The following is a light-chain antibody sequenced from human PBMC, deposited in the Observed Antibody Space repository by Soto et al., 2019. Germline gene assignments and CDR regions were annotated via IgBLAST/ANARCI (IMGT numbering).Light chain of an antibody. J-gene: IGLJ1*01. V-gene: IGLV2-14*01. Sequence: ALSQPASVSVSRGQTNTIRCTGSSSDVGGYNNVCWYHANSGKAPKLIIYDVCNRPSGVSNRFSGYKSGNTASLTISGLQAEDENDYYCSSFTSSSTLYVFGTGTNVNVL. CDR1: SSDVGGYNN. CDR3: SSFTSSSTLYV. CDR2: DVC.